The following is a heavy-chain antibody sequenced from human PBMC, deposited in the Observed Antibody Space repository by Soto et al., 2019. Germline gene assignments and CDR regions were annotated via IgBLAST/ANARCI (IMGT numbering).Heavy chain of an antibody. D-gene: IGHD3-16*01. CDR3: VGALTYEVPYYYYGMDV. V-gene: IGHV3-7*01. J-gene: IGHJ6*02. Sequence: PGGSLRLSCAASGFSFSTYLMSWVRQAPGKGLEWVANIKQGGNEKFYVDSVKGRFTISRDNDKKSLYLQMDSLRVEDTAVYYCVGALTYEVPYYYYGMDVWRQRTTVTVSS. CDR2: IKQGGNEK. CDR1: GFSFSTYL.